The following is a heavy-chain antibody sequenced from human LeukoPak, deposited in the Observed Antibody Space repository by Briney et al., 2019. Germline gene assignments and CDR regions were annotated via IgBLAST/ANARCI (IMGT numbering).Heavy chain of an antibody. CDR2: IIPMFGTA. D-gene: IGHD4-11*01. CDR1: GGTFSSYE. J-gene: IGHJ5*02. Sequence: ASVKVSCKASGGTFSSYEITWVRQAPGQGLEWMGGIIPMFGTANYAQKFQGRVTITADKSTSTAYMELSSLRSEDTAVYYCARDRYYSNFGWFDPWGQGTLVTVS. V-gene: IGHV1-69*06. CDR3: ARDRYYSNFGWFDP.